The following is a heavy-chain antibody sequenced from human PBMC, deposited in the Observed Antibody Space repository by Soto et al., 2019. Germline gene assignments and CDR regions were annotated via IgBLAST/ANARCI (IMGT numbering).Heavy chain of an antibody. CDR1: GGSISSSSYY. D-gene: IGHD2-15*01. V-gene: IGHV4-39*01. CDR2: IYYSGST. CDR3: HGYCSGGSCYRDYYYMDV. Sequence: SETLCLTCTVSGGSISSSSYYWGWIRQPPGKGLEWIGSIYYSGSTYYNPSLKSRVTISVDTSKNQFSLKLSSVTAADTAVYYCHGYCSGGSCYRDYYYMDVWGKGTTVTVSS. J-gene: IGHJ6*03.